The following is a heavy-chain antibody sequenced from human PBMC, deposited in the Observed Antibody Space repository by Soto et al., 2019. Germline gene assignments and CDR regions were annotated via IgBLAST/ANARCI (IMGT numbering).Heavy chain of an antibody. J-gene: IGHJ4*02. V-gene: IGHV4-59*01. CDR1: GDSISTFY. D-gene: IGHD3-3*01. Sequence: SETLSLTCTVSGDSISTFYWSWIRQPPGKGLEWIGYIHYSGSTNYNPSLKSQVIISVDTSKNQFSLKLSSVTAADTAVYFCARVRSNLSDYWGQGTLVTVSS. CDR3: ARVRSNLSDY. CDR2: IHYSGST.